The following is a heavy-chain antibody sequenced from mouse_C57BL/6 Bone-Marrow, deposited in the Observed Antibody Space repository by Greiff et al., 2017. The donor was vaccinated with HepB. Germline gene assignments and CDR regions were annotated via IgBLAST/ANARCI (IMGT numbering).Heavy chain of an antibody. CDR2: IDPSDSET. Sequence: QVQLQQPGAELVRPGSSVKLSCKASGYTFTSYWMHWVKQRPIQGLEWIGNIDPSDSETHYNQKFKDKATLTVDKSSSTAYMQLSSLASEDAAVYYCARGSSGYVGWFAYWGQGTLVTVSA. D-gene: IGHD3-2*02. CDR1: GYTFTSYW. CDR3: ARGSSGYVGWFAY. V-gene: IGHV1-52*01. J-gene: IGHJ3*01.